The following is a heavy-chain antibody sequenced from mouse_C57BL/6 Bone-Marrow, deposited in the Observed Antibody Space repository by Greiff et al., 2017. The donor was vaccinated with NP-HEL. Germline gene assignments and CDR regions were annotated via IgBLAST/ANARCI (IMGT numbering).Heavy chain of an antibody. CDR3: TRSYDGYYSYAMDY. J-gene: IGHJ4*01. CDR2: IYPGNSDT. V-gene: IGHV1-5*01. CDR1: GYTFTSYW. D-gene: IGHD2-3*01. Sequence: EVQLQQSGTVLARPGASVKMSCKTPGYTFTSYWMHWVKQRPGQGLEWIGAIYPGNSDTSYNQKFKGKAKLTAVTSASTAYMELSSLTNEDSAVYYCTRSYDGYYSYAMDYWGQGTSVTVSS.